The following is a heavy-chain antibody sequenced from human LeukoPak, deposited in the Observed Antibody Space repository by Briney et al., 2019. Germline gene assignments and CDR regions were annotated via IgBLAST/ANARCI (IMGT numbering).Heavy chain of an antibody. J-gene: IGHJ4*02. D-gene: IGHD6-13*01. CDR1: GYTLTELS. CDR3: AREYVADSSPLFDY. CDR2: INPNTGGT. Sequence: ASVKVSCKVSGYTLTELSMHWVRQAPGQGLEWMGWINPNTGGTNYAQKFQGRVTMPRDTSISTAYMELSSLRSDDTAVYHCAREYVADSSPLFDYWGQGSLVTVSS. V-gene: IGHV1-2*02.